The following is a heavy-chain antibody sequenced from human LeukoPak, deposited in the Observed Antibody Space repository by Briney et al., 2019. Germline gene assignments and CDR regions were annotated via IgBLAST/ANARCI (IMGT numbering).Heavy chain of an antibody. Sequence: GGSLRLSCAASGFTFSSYAMSWVRQAPGKGLEWVSGISGSGGSTYYSDSVKGRFTISRDNSKNTLYLQMNSLRAEDTAVYYCAKDDDSTGYPSYYFDYWGQGTLVTVSS. CDR3: AKDDDSTGYPSYYFDY. V-gene: IGHV3-23*01. D-gene: IGHD3-22*01. CDR1: GFTFSSYA. CDR2: ISGSGGST. J-gene: IGHJ4*02.